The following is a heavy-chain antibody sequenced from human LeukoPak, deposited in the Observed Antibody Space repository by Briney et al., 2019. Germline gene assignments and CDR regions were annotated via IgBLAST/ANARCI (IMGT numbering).Heavy chain of an antibody. V-gene: IGHV3-11*01. Sequence: GGSLRLSCAASGFTFSDNCMSWIRQVPGKGLEWVSYISTSGRTIYYADSVKGRFTISRDNAKNSLYLQMNRLRAEDTAVYFCARAGRDVYNYPYYFGCWGQGTLVTVSS. J-gene: IGHJ4*02. CDR2: ISTSGRTI. D-gene: IGHD5-24*01. CDR1: GFTFSDNC. CDR3: ARAGRDVYNYPYYFGC.